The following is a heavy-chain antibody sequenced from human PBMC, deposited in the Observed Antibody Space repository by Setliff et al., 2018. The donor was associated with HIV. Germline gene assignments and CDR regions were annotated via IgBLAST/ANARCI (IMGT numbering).Heavy chain of an antibody. J-gene: IGHJ4*02. V-gene: IGHV4-61*02. Sequence: TLSLTCTVSGGSITSGSFYWSWIRQPAGKGLEWIGRIYSNGRTTHNPSLKSRVTISRDTSENQFSLRLSSVTAADTAVYYCARGSYTVRIDYWGQGTRVTSPQ. CDR3: ARGSYTVRIDY. CDR2: IYSNGRT. CDR1: GGSITSGSFY. D-gene: IGHD3-10*01.